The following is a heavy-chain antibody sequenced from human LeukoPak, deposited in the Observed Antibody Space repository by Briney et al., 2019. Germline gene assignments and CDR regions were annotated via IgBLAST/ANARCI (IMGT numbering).Heavy chain of an antibody. CDR2: IRSTSSNT. J-gene: IGHJ2*01. CDR3: ARVEIAGAGDFWYFNL. Sequence: GGSLRLSCAASGFSFSNYGMTWVRQAPGKGLEWVSSIRSTSSNTYYADSVRGRFTISRDNAKSSLYLQMNSLRAEDTAVYYCARVEIAGAGDFWYFNLWGRGTQVTFSS. D-gene: IGHD6-13*01. V-gene: IGHV3-21*01. CDR1: GFSFSNYG.